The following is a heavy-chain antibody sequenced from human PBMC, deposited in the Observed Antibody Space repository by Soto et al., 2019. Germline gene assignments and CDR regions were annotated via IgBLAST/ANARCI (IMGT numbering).Heavy chain of an antibody. J-gene: IGHJ5*02. CDR1: GGSISSYY. V-gene: IGHV4-59*01. Sequence: QVQLQESGPGLVKPSETLSLTCTVSGGSISSYYWSWIRQPPGKGLEWIGYIYYSGSTNYNPSLKSRVTISVDTSKNQFSLKLSSVTAADTAVYYCARGGMVFGAIENWFDPWGQGTLVTVSS. CDR3: ARGGMVFGAIENWFDP. D-gene: IGHD3-16*01. CDR2: IYYSGST.